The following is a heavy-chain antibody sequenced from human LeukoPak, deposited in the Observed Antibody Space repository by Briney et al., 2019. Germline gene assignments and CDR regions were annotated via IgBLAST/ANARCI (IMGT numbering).Heavy chain of an antibody. CDR2: IKQDGSEK. CDR3: ASSFYASGSYYEDY. J-gene: IGHJ4*02. Sequence: GGSLRLSCAASGFMFSRHWMNWVRQAPGKGLEWVANIKQDGSEKYYVDSVKGRFTISRDNAKNSLYLQMNSLRAEDTAVYYCASSFYASGSYYEDYWGQGTLVTVSS. V-gene: IGHV3-7*01. CDR1: GFMFSRHW. D-gene: IGHD3-10*01.